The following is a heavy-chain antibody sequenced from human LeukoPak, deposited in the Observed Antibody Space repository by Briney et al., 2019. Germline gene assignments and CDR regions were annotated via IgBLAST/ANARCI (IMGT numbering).Heavy chain of an antibody. CDR2: IYSGGST. D-gene: IGHD2-2*01. CDR1: GFTVSSNY. J-gene: IGHJ6*03. Sequence: GGSLRLSCAASGFTVSSNYMSWVRQAPGEGLEWVSVIYSGGSTYYADSVKGRFTISRDNSKNTLYLQMNSLRAEDTAVYYCARRGPAADYYYYYMDVWGKGTTVTVSS. V-gene: IGHV3-53*01. CDR3: ARRGPAADYYYYYMDV.